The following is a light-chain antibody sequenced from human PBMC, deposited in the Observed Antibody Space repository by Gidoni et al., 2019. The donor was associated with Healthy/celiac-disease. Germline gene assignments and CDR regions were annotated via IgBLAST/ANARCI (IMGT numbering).Light chain of an antibody. CDR2: AAS. CDR3: QPSYRTPRT. V-gene: IGKV1-39*01. J-gene: IGKJ1*01. Sequence: DIQMTQSPSSLSASVGDGVPITCRASQSISSYLNWYQQKPGQAPKLLLSAASSLQSGVPSRFSGRRSGTDFTLPISRLQPADFATYYCQPSYRTPRTFGQGTKVDIK. CDR1: QSISSY.